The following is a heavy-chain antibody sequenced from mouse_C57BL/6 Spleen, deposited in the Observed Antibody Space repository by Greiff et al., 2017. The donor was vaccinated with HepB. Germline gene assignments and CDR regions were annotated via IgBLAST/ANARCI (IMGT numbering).Heavy chain of an antibody. D-gene: IGHD2-1*01. Sequence: QVQLQQSGAELVRPGASVTLSCKASGYTFTDYEMHWVKQTPVHGLEWIGAIDPETGGTAYNQKFKGKAILTADKSSSTAYMELRSLTSEDSAVYYFTRRDGNYPAWFAYWGQGTLVTVSA. CDR3: TRRDGNYPAWFAY. J-gene: IGHJ3*01. V-gene: IGHV1-15*01. CDR2: IDPETGGT. CDR1: GYTFTDYE.